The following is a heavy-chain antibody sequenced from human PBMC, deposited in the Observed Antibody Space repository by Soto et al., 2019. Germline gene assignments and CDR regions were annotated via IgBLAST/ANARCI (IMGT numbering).Heavy chain of an antibody. Sequence: SVKVSWKASGGTFSSYAIGWVRQAPGQGLEWMGGIIPIFGTANYAQKFQGRVTITADESTSTAYMELSSLRSEDTAVYYCARESLWFGEYYYYCGMDVWGQGTTVTVSS. CDR2: IIPIFGTA. V-gene: IGHV1-69*13. J-gene: IGHJ6*02. CDR3: ARESLWFGEYYYYCGMDV. CDR1: GGTFSSYA. D-gene: IGHD3-10*01.